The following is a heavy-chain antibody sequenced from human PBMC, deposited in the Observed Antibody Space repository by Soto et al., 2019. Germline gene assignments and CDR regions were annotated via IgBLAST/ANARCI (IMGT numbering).Heavy chain of an antibody. Sequence: LSLTCTVSGGSISGSSYDWGWILQPPGKGLEWIGSIYYSGSTYYNPSLKSRVTISVDTSKNQFSLKLSSVTAADTAVYYCARDRITTVRGVIIYYYGMDVWGQGTTVTVSS. CDR3: ARDRITTVRGVIIYYYGMDV. D-gene: IGHD3-10*01. J-gene: IGHJ6*02. CDR1: GGSISGSSYD. V-gene: IGHV4-39*02. CDR2: IYYSGST.